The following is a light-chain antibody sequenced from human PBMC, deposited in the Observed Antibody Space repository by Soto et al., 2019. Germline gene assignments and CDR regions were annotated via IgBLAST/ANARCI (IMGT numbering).Light chain of an antibody. Sequence: EMELTQSPGTLSLSPGERSTLSCRASQSVSSSYLAWYQQKPGQAPSLLIYGASSRATGIPDRFSGSGSWTAFTVTISRLESDDFAVYYCHQYGSSPLTFGGGTKVEIK. CDR2: GAS. V-gene: IGKV3-20*01. CDR1: QSVSSSY. J-gene: IGKJ4*01. CDR3: HQYGSSPLT.